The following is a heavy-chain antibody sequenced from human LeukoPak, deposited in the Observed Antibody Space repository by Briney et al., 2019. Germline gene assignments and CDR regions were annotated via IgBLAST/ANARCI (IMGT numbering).Heavy chain of an antibody. Sequence: SETLSLTCTVSGGSISSSSYYWSWIRQPPGKGLEWIGEINHSGSTNYNPSLKSRVTISVDTSKNQFSLKLSSVTAADTAVYYCARHWGYYYYMDVWGKGTTVTISS. V-gene: IGHV4-39*01. CDR1: GGSISSSSYY. J-gene: IGHJ6*03. D-gene: IGHD7-27*01. CDR2: INHSGST. CDR3: ARHWGYYYYMDV.